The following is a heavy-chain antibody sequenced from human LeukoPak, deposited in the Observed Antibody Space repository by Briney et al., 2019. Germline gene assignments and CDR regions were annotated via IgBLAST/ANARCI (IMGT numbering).Heavy chain of an antibody. CDR1: GGSISSSSYY. D-gene: IGHD3-9*01. J-gene: IGHJ5*02. V-gene: IGHV4-39*01. Sequence: SETLSLTCTVSGGSISSSSYYWGWIRQPPGKGLEWIGSIYYSGSTYYNPSLKSRVTISVDTSKKQFSLKPSSVTAADTAVYYCARHRRLPNTYYDILTGSGGEFWFDPWGQGTLVTVSS. CDR3: ARHRRLPNTYYDILTGSGGEFWFDP. CDR2: IYYSGST.